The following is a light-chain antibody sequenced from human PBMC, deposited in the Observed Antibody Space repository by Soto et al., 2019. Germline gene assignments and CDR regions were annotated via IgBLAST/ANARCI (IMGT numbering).Light chain of an antibody. CDR2: GAS. V-gene: IGKV3-20*01. CDR3: QQYGSSPPWT. Sequence: EIVLTQSPGTLSLSPGERATLSCRASQSVSSSFLAWYQQKPGQAPRLLSYGASIRATGIPDRFSGSGSGTDFTLAISRLEPEDFGVYYCQQYGSSPPWTFGQGTKVEIK. CDR1: QSVSSSF. J-gene: IGKJ1*01.